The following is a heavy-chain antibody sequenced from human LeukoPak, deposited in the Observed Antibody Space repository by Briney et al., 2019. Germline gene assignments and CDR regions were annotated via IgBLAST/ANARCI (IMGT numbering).Heavy chain of an antibody. CDR1: GFTLKNYW. V-gene: IGHV3-7*01. D-gene: IGHD6-19*01. CDR3: AKEGTSSGWYLFADY. CDR2: INQDGSEK. Sequence: GGSLRLSCGASGFTLKNYWMSWVRQAPGKGLEWVANINQDGSEKYYVDSVKGRLTISRDNSKNTLYLQMNSLRVEDTAVYYCAKEGTSSGWYLFADYWGQGTLVTVSS. J-gene: IGHJ4*02.